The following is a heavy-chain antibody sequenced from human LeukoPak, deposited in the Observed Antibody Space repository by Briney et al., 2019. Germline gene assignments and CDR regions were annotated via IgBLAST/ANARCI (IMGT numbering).Heavy chain of an antibody. J-gene: IGHJ6*03. Sequence: ASVKVSCKASGYTFTSYGISWVRQAPGQGLEWMGWISAYNGNTNYAQKLQGRVTMTTDTSTSTAYMELRSLRSDDTAVYYCARDLLPISLSYYYYMDVWGKGTTVTVSS. V-gene: IGHV1-18*01. D-gene: IGHD3-16*01. CDR3: ARDLLPISLSYYYYMDV. CDR1: GYTFTSYG. CDR2: ISAYNGNT.